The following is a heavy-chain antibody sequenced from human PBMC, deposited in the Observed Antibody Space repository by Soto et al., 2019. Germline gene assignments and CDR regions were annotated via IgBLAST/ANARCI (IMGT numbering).Heavy chain of an antibody. V-gene: IGHV3-23*01. Sequence: GGSLRLSCAASGFTFSTYAMNWVRQAPGKGLEWVSAISGGGGTTYSADSVKGRVTISRDNSKNTLYLQMNSLRAEDTAVYYCAKVSLGALTFTDYYYYGLDVWGQGTTVTV. CDR2: ISGGGGTT. D-gene: IGHD1-26*01. CDR3: AKVSLGALTFTDYYYYGLDV. J-gene: IGHJ6*02. CDR1: GFTFSTYA.